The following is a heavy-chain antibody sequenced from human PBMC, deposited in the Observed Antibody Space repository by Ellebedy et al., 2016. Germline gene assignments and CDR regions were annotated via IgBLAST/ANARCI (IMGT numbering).Heavy chain of an antibody. V-gene: IGHV3-7*01. J-gene: IGHJ3*02. CDR2: IKQDGSEK. D-gene: IGHD3-16*01. Sequence: GGSLRLXXAASGFTFSSYWMSWVRQAPGKGLEWVANIKQDGSEKYYVDSVKGRFTISRDNAKNSLYLQMNSLRAEDTAVYYCARDVAASLGMDAFDIWGQGTMVTVSS. CDR3: ARDVAASLGMDAFDI. CDR1: GFTFSSYW.